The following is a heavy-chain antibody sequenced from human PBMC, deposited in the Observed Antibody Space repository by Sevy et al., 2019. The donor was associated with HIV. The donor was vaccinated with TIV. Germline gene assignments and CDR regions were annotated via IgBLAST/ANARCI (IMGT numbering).Heavy chain of an antibody. J-gene: IGHJ5*02. CDR2: ISYDGSNK. CDR3: ARGTYRSMKGGWFDP. V-gene: IGHV3-30-3*01. D-gene: IGHD3-16*02. Sequence: GGSLRLSCAASGFTFSSYAMHWVRQAPGKGVEWVAVISYDGSNKYYADSVKGRFTISRDNSKNTLYLQMNSLRAEDTAVYYCARGTYRSMKGGWFDPWGQGTLVTVSS. CDR1: GFTFSSYA.